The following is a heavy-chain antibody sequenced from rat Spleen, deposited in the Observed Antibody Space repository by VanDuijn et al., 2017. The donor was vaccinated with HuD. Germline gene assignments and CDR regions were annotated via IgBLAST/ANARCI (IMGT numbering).Heavy chain of an antibody. V-gene: IGHV5-22*01. CDR3: TRGTYFRH. CDR1: GFTFSDYY. J-gene: IGHJ2*01. D-gene: IGHD4-6*01. Sequence: EVQLVESGGGLVQPGRSLRLSCAASGFTFSDYYMAWVRQAPKTGLEWVASISYEGSGTYYGDSVKGRFTISRDIAKSTLYLQMNDLRSEDTATYYCTRGTYFRHWGQGVMVKVSS. CDR2: ISYEGSGT.